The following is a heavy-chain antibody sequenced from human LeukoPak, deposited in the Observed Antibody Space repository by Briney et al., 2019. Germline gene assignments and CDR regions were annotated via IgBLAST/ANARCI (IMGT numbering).Heavy chain of an antibody. CDR1: GGSISSGSYY. J-gene: IGHJ6*02. Sequence: PSETLSLTCTVSGGSISSGSYYWSWIRQPAGKGLEWIGCIYTSGSNNYNPSLKSRVTISVDTSKNQFSLKLSSVTAADTAVYYCARQFILTGYYSYYYYYGMDVWGQGTTVTVSS. V-gene: IGHV4-61*02. CDR2: IYTSGSN. CDR3: ARQFILTGYYSYYYYYGMDV. D-gene: IGHD3-9*01.